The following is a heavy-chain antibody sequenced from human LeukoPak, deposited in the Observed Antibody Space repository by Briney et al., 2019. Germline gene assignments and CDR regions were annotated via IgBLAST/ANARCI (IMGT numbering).Heavy chain of an antibody. CDR2: ITASGGST. Sequence: GFLRLSCAVSGVTFSSHGMTWGRQAPGKGLEWVSGITASGGSTFYADSVKGRFTISRDSSKNTLYLQMNSLRAEDTAVYYCANSPAFDIWGQGTMVTVSP. J-gene: IGHJ3*02. CDR1: GVTFSSHG. V-gene: IGHV3-23*01. CDR3: ANSPAFDI.